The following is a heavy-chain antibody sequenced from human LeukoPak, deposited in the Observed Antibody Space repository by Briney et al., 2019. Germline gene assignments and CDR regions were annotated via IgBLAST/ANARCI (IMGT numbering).Heavy chain of an antibody. J-gene: IGHJ4*02. CDR2: INWNGGST. CDR1: GFTFDDYG. D-gene: IGHD3-22*01. Sequence: GGSLRLSCAASGFTFDDYGMSWVRQAPGKGLEWVSGINWNGGSTGYADSVKGRFTISRDNAKNSLYLQMNSLGAEDTALYYCARVRRDSSGYYNLALYYFDYWGQGTLVTVSS. CDR3: ARVRRDSSGYYNLALYYFDY. V-gene: IGHV3-20*04.